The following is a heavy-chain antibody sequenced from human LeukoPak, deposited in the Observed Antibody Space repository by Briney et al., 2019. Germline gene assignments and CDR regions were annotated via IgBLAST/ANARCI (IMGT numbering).Heavy chain of an antibody. D-gene: IGHD5-18*01. CDR2: INIDGSTS. Sequence: GGYLRLSCAASGFTFSSYWMHWVRQAPGKGLVWVSRINIDGSTSNYADSVKGRFTISRDNAKNTLYLQMNRLRAEDTAVYYCVRGGGYSYDHCDYWGQGTLVTVSS. CDR1: GFTFSSYW. J-gene: IGHJ4*02. V-gene: IGHV3-74*01. CDR3: VRGGGYSYDHCDY.